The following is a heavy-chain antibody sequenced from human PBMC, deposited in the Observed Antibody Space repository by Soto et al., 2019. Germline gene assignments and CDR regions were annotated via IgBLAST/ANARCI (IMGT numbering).Heavy chain of an antibody. CDR3: ARGALYSGYDYWFDP. CDR1: GGSISSGGYY. CDR2: IYYSGST. J-gene: IGHJ5*02. D-gene: IGHD5-12*01. Sequence: SETLSLTCTVSGGSISSGGYYWSWIRQHPGKGLEWIGYIYYSGSTYYNPSLKSRVTISVDTSKNQFSLKLSSVTAADTAVYYCARGALYSGYDYWFDPWGQGTLVTVSS. V-gene: IGHV4-31*03.